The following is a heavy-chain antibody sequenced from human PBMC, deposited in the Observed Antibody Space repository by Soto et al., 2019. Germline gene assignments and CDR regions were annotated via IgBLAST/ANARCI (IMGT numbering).Heavy chain of an antibody. J-gene: IGHJ6*02. CDR1: GFTFSNAW. V-gene: IGHV3-15*01. CDR3: TTDGYTAMDYYYYYGMDV. CDR2: IKSKTDGGTT. D-gene: IGHD5-18*01. Sequence: PGGSLRLSCAASGFTFSNAWMGWVRQAPGKGLEWVGRIKSKTDGGTTDYAAPVKGRFTISRDDSKNTLYLQMNSLKTEDTAVYYCTTDGYTAMDYYYYYGMDVWGQGTTVTVSS.